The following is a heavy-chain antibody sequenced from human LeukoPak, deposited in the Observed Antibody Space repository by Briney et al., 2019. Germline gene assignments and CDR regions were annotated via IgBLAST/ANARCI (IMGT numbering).Heavy chain of an antibody. Sequence: SETLSLTCTVSGGSISSYYWSWIRQPPGKGLEWIGYIYYSGSTNYNPSLKSRVTISVDTSKNQFSLKLSSVTAADTAVYYCARVIVVVHNGYFDYWGQGTLVTVSS. CDR2: IYYSGST. D-gene: IGHD2-2*01. CDR3: ARVIVVVHNGYFDY. CDR1: GGSISSYY. J-gene: IGHJ4*02. V-gene: IGHV4-59*01.